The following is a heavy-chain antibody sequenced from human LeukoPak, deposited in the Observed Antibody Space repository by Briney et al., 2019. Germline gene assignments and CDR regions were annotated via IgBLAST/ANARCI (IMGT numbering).Heavy chain of an antibody. D-gene: IGHD2-21*02. CDR1: GFTFDDYA. J-gene: IGHJ4*02. CDR3: AKDLMGLAYCGGDCYSGFDY. V-gene: IGHV3-9*01. Sequence: GGSLRLSCAASGFTFDDYAMHWVRQAPGKGLEWVSGISWNGGSIGYADSVKGRFTISRDNSKNTLYLQMNSLRAEDTAVYYCAKDLMGLAYCGGDCYSGFDYWGQGTLVTVSS. CDR2: ISWNGGSI.